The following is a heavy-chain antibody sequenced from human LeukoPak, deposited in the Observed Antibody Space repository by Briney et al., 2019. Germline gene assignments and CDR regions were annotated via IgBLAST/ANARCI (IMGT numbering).Heavy chain of an antibody. CDR2: IIPIFGTA. CDR3: ARAGTYYDSSGYYDY. D-gene: IGHD3-22*01. J-gene: IGHJ4*02. CDR1: GGTFSSYA. Sequence: ASVKVSCKASGGTFSSYAISWVRQAPGQGLEWMGGIIPIFGTANYAQKFQGRVTITADESTSTAYMELSSLRSEDTAVYYCARAGTYYDSSGYYDYWGQGTLVTVSS. V-gene: IGHV1-69*13.